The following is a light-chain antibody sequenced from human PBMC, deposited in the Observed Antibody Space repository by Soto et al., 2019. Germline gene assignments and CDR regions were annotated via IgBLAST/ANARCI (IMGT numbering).Light chain of an antibody. CDR1: QSVSSN. V-gene: IGKV3D-15*01. J-gene: IGKJ4*01. Sequence: EIVMTQSPAPLSVSPGERATLSCRASQSVSSNLAWYQQKPGQAPRLLIYGASTRATGIPARFSGSGSGTEFTLIISSLQSEDFAVYYCQHYNNWPRFGGGTKVEIK. CDR3: QHYNNWPR. CDR2: GAS.